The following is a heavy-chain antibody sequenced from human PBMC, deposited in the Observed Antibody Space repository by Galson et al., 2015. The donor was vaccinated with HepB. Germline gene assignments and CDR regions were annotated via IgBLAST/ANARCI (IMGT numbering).Heavy chain of an antibody. D-gene: IGHD3-16*01. CDR2: IWSDGSNR. CDR1: GFTFSSYG. V-gene: IGHV3-33*01. CDR3: ARDLTVITLDY. Sequence: SLRLSCAASGFTFSSYGFHWVRQAPGKGLEWAAVIWSDGSNRYYADSVKGRFTISRDTSKNTLYLQMNSLRAEDTAVYYCARDLTVITLDYWGQGTLVTVSS. J-gene: IGHJ4*02.